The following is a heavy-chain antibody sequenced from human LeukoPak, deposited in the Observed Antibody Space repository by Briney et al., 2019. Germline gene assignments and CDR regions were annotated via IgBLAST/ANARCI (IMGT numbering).Heavy chain of an antibody. CDR1: GFTSRTYT. CDR2: ISSSSSTI. D-gene: IGHD1-26*01. Sequence: GGPLRLSCAAPGFTSRTYTMNGVRQAPGKGREWVSYISSSSSTIYYADSVKGRFTISRDNAKNSLYLQMNSLRAEDTAVYYCARGGGSYDYWGQGTLVTVSS. CDR3: ARGGGSYDY. J-gene: IGHJ4*02. V-gene: IGHV3-48*01.